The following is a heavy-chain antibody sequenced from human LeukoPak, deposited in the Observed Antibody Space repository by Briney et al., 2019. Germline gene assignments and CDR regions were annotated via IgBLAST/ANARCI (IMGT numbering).Heavy chain of an antibody. CDR1: GVASSGNY. V-gene: IGHV4-34*01. Sequence: PSETLSLTCGVYGVASSGNYWSWIRQSPGRGLEWIGEINHSGSTNYNPSLKSRVTISVDTSKNQFSLKLSSVTAADTAVYYCASGRGNSSGYYYPWGQGTLVTVSS. CDR2: INHSGST. J-gene: IGHJ5*02. CDR3: ASGRGNSSGYYYP. D-gene: IGHD3-22*01.